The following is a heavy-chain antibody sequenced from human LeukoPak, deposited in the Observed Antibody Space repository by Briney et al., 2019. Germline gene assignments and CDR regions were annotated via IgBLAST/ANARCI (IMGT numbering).Heavy chain of an antibody. D-gene: IGHD2-15*01. J-gene: IGHJ4*02. CDR2: IYATGST. Sequence: SETLSLTCTVSGGSISSYDWSWIRQPAGEGLEWIGQIYATGSTNYNPSLKSRVTMSVDTSKNQFSLELTSVTAADTAVYYCAREGDCSGGSCYSGPFDYWGQGTLVTVSS. CDR1: GGSISSYD. V-gene: IGHV4-4*07. CDR3: AREGDCSGGSCYSGPFDY.